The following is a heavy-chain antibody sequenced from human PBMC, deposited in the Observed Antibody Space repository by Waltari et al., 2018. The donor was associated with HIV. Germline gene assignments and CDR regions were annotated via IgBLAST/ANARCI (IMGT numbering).Heavy chain of an antibody. CDR3: AKDIVVVPAATEYYFDY. CDR1: GFTFRSYA. V-gene: IGHV3-23*01. J-gene: IGHJ4*02. Sequence: EVQLLESGGGLVQPGGSLRLSCAASGFTFRSYAMSWVRQAPGKGLEWVSAISGSGGSTYYADSVKGRFTISRDNSKNTLYLQMNSLRAEDTAVYYCAKDIVVVPAATEYYFDYWGQGTLVTVSS. CDR2: ISGSGGST. D-gene: IGHD2-2*01.